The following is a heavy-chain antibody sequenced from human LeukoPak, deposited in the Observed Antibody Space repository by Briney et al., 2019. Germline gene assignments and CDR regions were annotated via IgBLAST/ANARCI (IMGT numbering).Heavy chain of an antibody. J-gene: IGHJ3*01. Sequence: GGSLRLSCAASGFMFSNYAMSWVRQAQGRLECVTIIGGSGDNTFYADSVKGRFTISRDNSKNTLYLQMNNLEIEDTALYYCPKVLYGAHDAFDLWGQGTVVSVSS. D-gene: IGHD4-17*01. CDR2: IGGSGDNT. CDR1: GFMFSNYA. CDR3: PKVLYGAHDAFDL. V-gene: IGHV3-23*01.